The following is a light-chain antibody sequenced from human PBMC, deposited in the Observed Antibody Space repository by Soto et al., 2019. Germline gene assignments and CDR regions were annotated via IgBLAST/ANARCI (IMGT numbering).Light chain of an antibody. CDR1: QSLLHRSGYNY. J-gene: IGKJ4*01. Sequence: DIVMTQSPLSLPVTPGEPASISCRSSQSLLHRSGYNYLTWYLQKPGQSPQLLIYLGSSRASGVPDRFSGSGSGTDLTLKIRRVEAEDVGVYYCMQALHTPLTFGGGTKVEIK. CDR2: LGS. CDR3: MQALHTPLT. V-gene: IGKV2-28*01.